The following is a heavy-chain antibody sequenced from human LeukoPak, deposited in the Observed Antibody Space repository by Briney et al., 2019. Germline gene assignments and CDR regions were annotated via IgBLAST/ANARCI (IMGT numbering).Heavy chain of an antibody. J-gene: IGHJ4*02. CDR1: GYNFTSYG. Sequence: GASVKVSCKASGYNFTSYGISWVRQAPGQGLEWMGWISVYNGNTDYGQKVQGRVTMTTDTSTRTVYMELRSLRSDDTAVYYCTYSRVGATSPLDYWGQGTLVTVSS. D-gene: IGHD1-26*01. CDR3: TYSRVGATSPLDY. CDR2: ISVYNGNT. V-gene: IGHV1-18*01.